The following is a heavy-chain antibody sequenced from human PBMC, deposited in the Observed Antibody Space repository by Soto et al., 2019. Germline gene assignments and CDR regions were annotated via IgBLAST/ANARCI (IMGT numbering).Heavy chain of an antibody. V-gene: IGHV1-3*05. CDR2: INAGNGNT. CDR3: ARSILVVTALDY. D-gene: IGHD2-21*02. Sequence: QVQLVQSGDEEKKPGASVKDSCKASEYTFTSYAMHWMRQAPGQRLEWMGWINAGNGNTKYSQKFQGRVTITRDTSASTAYMELSSLRSEDTAVYYCARSILVVTALDYWGQGTLVTVSS. CDR1: EYTFTSYA. J-gene: IGHJ4*02.